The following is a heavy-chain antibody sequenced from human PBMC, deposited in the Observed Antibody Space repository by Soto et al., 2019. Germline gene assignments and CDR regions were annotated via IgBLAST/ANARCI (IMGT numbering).Heavy chain of an antibody. CDR1: GFTFSSYG. V-gene: IGHV3-30*18. CDR2: ISYDGSNK. D-gene: IGHD4-17*01. J-gene: IGHJ4*02. CDR3: ANRDHDYGPPH. Sequence: PGGSLRLSCAASGFTFSSYGMHWVRQAPGKGLEWVAVISYDGSNKYYADSVKGRFTISRDNSKNTLYLQMNSLRAEDTAVYYCANRDHDYGPPHWGQGTLVTVSS.